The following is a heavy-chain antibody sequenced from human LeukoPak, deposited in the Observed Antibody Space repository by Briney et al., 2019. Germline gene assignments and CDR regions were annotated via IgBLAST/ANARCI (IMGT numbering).Heavy chain of an antibody. Sequence: PSQTLSLTCAVSGGSISSGGYSWSWNRQPPGKGLEWIGYIYHSGSTYYNPSLKSRVTISVDRSKYQFSLKLSSVTAADTAVYYCARLRPCSSTSCYTFYPKRQQDYYYMDVWGKGTTVTVSS. CDR2: IYHSGST. J-gene: IGHJ6*03. V-gene: IGHV4-30-2*01. CDR1: GGSISSGGYS. CDR3: ARLRPCSSTSCYTFYPKRQQDYYYMDV. D-gene: IGHD2-2*02.